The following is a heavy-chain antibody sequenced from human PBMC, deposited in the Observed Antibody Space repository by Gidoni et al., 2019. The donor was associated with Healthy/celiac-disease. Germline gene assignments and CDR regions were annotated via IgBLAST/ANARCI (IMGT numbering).Heavy chain of an antibody. D-gene: IGHD2-15*01. J-gene: IGHJ3*02. Sequence: QVQLVQSGAEVKKPGASVKVSCKASGYTFTSYYMHWVRQAPGQGLEWMGIINPSGGSTSYAQKFQGRVTMTRDTSTSTVYMELSSLRSEDTAVYYCARGCSGGSCSRGAFDIWSQGTMVTVSS. CDR2: INPSGGST. V-gene: IGHV1-46*01. CDR1: GYTFTSYY. CDR3: ARGCSGGSCSRGAFDI.